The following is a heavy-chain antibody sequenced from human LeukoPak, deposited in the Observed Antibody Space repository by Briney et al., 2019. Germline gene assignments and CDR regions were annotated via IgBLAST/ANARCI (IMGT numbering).Heavy chain of an antibody. D-gene: IGHD3-22*01. J-gene: IGHJ4*02. Sequence: SETLSLTCTVSGGSISSYYWSWIRQPPGKGLERIGYIYYSGSTNYNPSLKSRVTISVDTSKNQFSLKLSSVTAADTAVCYCARADYYDSSGYSVFDYWGQGTLVTVSS. CDR2: IYYSGST. V-gene: IGHV4-59*01. CDR1: GGSISSYY. CDR3: ARADYYDSSGYSVFDY.